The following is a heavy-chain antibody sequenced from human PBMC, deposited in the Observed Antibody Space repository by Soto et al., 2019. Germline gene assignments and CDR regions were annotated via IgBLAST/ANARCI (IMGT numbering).Heavy chain of an antibody. Sequence: GGSLRLSCAASGFNFNNYNMNWVCQAPGKGLEWVSSISSSTFYIYYADSVKGRFTISRDNAKNSLYLQMNSLRAEDTAVYYCASLLVLPPEGGDYWGQGTLVTVSS. V-gene: IGHV3-21*01. D-gene: IGHD1-26*01. CDR2: ISSSTFYI. CDR3: ASLLVLPPEGGDY. J-gene: IGHJ4*02. CDR1: GFNFNNYN.